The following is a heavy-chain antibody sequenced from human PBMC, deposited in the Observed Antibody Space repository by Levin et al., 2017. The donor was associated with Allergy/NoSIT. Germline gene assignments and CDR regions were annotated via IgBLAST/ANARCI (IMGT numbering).Heavy chain of an antibody. Sequence: SLKISCAASGFTFDDYAMHWVRQAPGKGLEWVSGISWNSGSIGYADSVKGRFTISRDNAKNSLYLQMNSLRAEDTALYYCAKGYYYDSSDQGHYFDYWGQGTLVTVSS. CDR3: AKGYYYDSSDQGHYFDY. CDR2: ISWNSGSI. V-gene: IGHV3-9*01. CDR1: GFTFDDYA. J-gene: IGHJ4*02. D-gene: IGHD3-22*01.